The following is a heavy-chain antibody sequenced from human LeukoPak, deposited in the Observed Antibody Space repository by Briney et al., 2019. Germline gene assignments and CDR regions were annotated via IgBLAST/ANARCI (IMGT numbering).Heavy chain of an antibody. J-gene: IGHJ1*01. V-gene: IGHV4-4*09. CDR2: ILSSGST. D-gene: IGHD6-13*01. CDR3: AGVAAGIGFFQH. Sequence: SETLSLTCSVSGDSISNYYWNWIRQSPGKGLEWIGYILSSGSTHHNPSLASRISLSMDPSKNQFSLRLSSVTAADTAVYYCAGVAAGIGFFQHWGQGTLVTVSS. CDR1: GDSISNYY.